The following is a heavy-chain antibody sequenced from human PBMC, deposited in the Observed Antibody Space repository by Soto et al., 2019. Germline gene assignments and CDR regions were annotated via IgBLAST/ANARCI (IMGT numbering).Heavy chain of an antibody. Sequence: QVQLQESGPGLVKPSQTLSLTCTVSGGSISSGGYYWSWIRQHPGKGLEWIGYIYYSGSTYYNPSLKSRVTISVDTSKNQFSLKLSSVAAADTALYYCARLIDPGIAAADLYNWFDPWGQGTLVPVSA. D-gene: IGHD6-13*01. J-gene: IGHJ5*02. CDR3: ARLIDPGIAAADLYNWFDP. CDR2: IYYSGST. V-gene: IGHV4-31*03. CDR1: GGSISSGGYY.